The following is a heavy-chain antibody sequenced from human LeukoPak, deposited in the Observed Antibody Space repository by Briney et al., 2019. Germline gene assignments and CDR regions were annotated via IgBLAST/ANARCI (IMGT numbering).Heavy chain of an antibody. J-gene: IGHJ1*01. CDR2: IRYDGSNK. D-gene: IGHD6-19*01. V-gene: IGHV3-30*02. CDR1: GFTFSSYG. CDR3: AKDRNPIAVAGTYFQH. Sequence: GGSLRLSCAASGFTFSSYGMHWVRQAPGKGLEWVAFIRYDGSNKYYADSVKGRFTISRDNSKNTLYLQMNSLRAEDTAVYYCAKDRNPIAVAGTYFQHWGQGTLATVSS.